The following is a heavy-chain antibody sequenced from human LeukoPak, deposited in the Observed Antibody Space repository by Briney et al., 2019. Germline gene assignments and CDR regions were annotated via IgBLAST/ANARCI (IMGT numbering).Heavy chain of an antibody. CDR1: GASISTSY. V-gene: IGHV4-59*07. Sequence: PSDTLSLTCTVSGASISTSYWYWIRQPPGKGLEWIGYIHYSGDINYNPSLKSRVTISAYTSKNQLSLKLSSVTAADTAVYYCARVGCSGGSCYPDYWGQGTLVTVSS. J-gene: IGHJ4*02. D-gene: IGHD2-15*01. CDR2: IHYSGDI. CDR3: ARVGCSGGSCYPDY.